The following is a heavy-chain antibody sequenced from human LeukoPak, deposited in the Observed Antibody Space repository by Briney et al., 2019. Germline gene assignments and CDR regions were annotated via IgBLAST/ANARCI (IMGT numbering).Heavy chain of an antibody. CDR2: IRKKSNGYTT. J-gene: IGHJ6*02. CDR3: TKVEGSAHYGMDV. CDR1: GFTFSDYY. V-gene: IGHV3-72*01. D-gene: IGHD5-24*01. Sequence: GGSLRLSCAASGFTFSDYYMDWVRQAPGKGLEWVGRIRKKSNGYTTEYAASVKGRFTISRDDSRNSLSLQMNSLKSEDTAVYYCTKVEGSAHYGMDVWGQGTTVTVSS.